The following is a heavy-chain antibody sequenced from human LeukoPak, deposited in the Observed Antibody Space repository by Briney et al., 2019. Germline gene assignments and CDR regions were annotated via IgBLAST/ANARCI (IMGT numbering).Heavy chain of an antibody. D-gene: IGHD3-3*01. CDR3: AKDIGFGSMDV. Sequence: GGSLRLSCAASGFTFDDYAMHWVRQAPGKGLEWVSGISWNSGSIGYADSVKGRFTISRDNAKNSLYLQMNSLRAEDTALYYCAKDIGFGSMDVWGQGTTVTVSS. CDR1: GFTFDDYA. J-gene: IGHJ6*02. V-gene: IGHV3-9*01. CDR2: ISWNSGSI.